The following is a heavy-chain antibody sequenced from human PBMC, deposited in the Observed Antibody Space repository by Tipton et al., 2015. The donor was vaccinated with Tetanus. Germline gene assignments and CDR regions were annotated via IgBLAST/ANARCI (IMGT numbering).Heavy chain of an antibody. V-gene: IGHV3-48*02. D-gene: IGHD3-3*01. CDR1: GFTFSSYS. CDR2: ISSSSSTI. Sequence: SLRLSCAASGFTFSSYSMNWVRQAPGKGLEWVSYISSSSSTIYYADSVKGRFTISRDNAKNSLYLQMNSLRDEDTAVYYCARGLEWLLLPLDYWGQGTLVTVSS. CDR3: ARGLEWLLLPLDY. J-gene: IGHJ4*02.